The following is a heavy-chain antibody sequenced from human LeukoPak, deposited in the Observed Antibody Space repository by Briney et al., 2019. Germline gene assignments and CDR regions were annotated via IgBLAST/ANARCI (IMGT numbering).Heavy chain of an antibody. CDR2: IYYSGST. CDR1: GGSINSHY. V-gene: IGHV4-59*11. Sequence: SETLSLTCTVSGGSINSHYWSWIRQPPGKGLEWIGYIYYSGSTNYNPSLKSRVTISIDTSKNQFSLTLTSVTAADTAVYYCARSGGLRYYYYYYMDVWGKGTTVTVSS. J-gene: IGHJ6*03. CDR3: ARSGGLRYYYYYYMDV. D-gene: IGHD2-15*01.